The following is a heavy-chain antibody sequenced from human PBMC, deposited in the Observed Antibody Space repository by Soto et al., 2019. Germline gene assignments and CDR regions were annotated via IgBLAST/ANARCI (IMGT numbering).Heavy chain of an antibody. J-gene: IGHJ3*02. CDR1: GYTFTGYY. CDR2: INPNSGGT. V-gene: IGHV1-2*04. Sequence: QVQLVQSGAEVKKPGASVKVSCKASGYTFTGYYMHWVRQAPGQGLEWMGWINPNSGGTNYAQKFQGWVTMTRDTSISTAYRKLGRLRSDDTAVYYCARDCDSSSSDGPNAFDIWGQGTMVTVSS. D-gene: IGHD6-6*01. CDR3: ARDCDSSSSDGPNAFDI.